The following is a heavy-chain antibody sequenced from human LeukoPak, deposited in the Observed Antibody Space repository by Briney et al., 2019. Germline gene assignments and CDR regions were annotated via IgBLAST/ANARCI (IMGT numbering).Heavy chain of an antibody. D-gene: IGHD4-17*01. J-gene: IGHJ5*02. CDR3: ARESTTVTTHNWFDP. V-gene: IGHV1-69*13. CDR2: IIPIFGTA. CDR1: GGTFSSYA. Sequence: SVKVSCKASGGTFSSYAISWVRQAPGQGLEWMGGIIPIFGTANYAQKFQGRVAITADESTSTAYMELSSLRSEDTAIYYCARESTTVTTHNWFDPWGQGTLVTVSS.